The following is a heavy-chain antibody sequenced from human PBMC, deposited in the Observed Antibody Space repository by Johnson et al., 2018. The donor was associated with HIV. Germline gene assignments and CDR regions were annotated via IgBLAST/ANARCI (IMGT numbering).Heavy chain of an antibody. CDR2: IWYDGSNK. CDR3: AKDSATDPFDI. V-gene: IGHV3-33*06. Sequence: QVQLVESGGGVVQPGRSLRLSCAASGFTFSSNGMHWVRQAPGKGLEWVAVIWYDGSNKYYADSVKGRFTISRDNSKNTLYLQMNSLRAEDTAVYYCAKDSATDPFDIWGQGTMVTVSS. D-gene: IGHD6-25*01. CDR1: GFTFSSNG. J-gene: IGHJ3*02.